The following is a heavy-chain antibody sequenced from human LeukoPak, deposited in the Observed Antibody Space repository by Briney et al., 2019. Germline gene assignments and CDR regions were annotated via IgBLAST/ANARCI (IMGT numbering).Heavy chain of an antibody. CDR2: INHSGST. Sequence: PSETLSLTCTVSGGSISSNAYYWAWIRQPPGKGLEWIGEINHSGSTNYNPSLKSRVTISVDTSKNQFSLKLSSVTAADTAVYYCARGEGCSSTSCYFDYWGQGTLVTVSS. V-gene: IGHV4-39*07. J-gene: IGHJ4*02. CDR1: GGSISSNAYY. CDR3: ARGEGCSSTSCYFDY. D-gene: IGHD2-2*01.